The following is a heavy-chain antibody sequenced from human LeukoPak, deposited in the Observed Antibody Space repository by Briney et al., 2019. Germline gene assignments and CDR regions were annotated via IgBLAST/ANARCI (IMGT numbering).Heavy chain of an antibody. CDR3: ARGAGTTAFDI. D-gene: IGHD6-19*01. CDR2: INPTSGGK. CDR1: GYTFTGYY. V-gene: IGHV1-2*02. Sequence: ASVKVSCKASGYTFTGYYMHRVRQAPGHRLEWMGWINPTSGGKNYAPMFQGRVIITRATTIRTAYVELSRLSSDDTVVYYCARGAGTTAFDIWGQGTMVTVSS. J-gene: IGHJ3*02.